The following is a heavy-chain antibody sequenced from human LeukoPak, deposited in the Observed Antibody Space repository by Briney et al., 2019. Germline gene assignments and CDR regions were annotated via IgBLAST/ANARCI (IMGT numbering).Heavy chain of an antibody. CDR1: GYSFTSYW. V-gene: IGHV5-10-1*01. D-gene: IGHD2-2*01. Sequence: GESLKISCKGSGYSFTSYWISWVRQMPGKGLEWMGRIDPSDSYTNYSPSFQGHVTISADESISTAYLQWSSLKASDTAMYYCARRNCSSTSCPFPFDPWGQGTLVTVSS. CDR3: ARRNCSSTSCPFPFDP. CDR2: IDPSDSYT. J-gene: IGHJ5*02.